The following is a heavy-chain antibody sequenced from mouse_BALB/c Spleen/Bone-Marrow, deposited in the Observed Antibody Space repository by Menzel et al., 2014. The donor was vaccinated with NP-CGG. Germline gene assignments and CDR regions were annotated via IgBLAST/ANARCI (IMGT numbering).Heavy chain of an antibody. D-gene: IGHD4-1*01. CDR3: VRDPSNWERAMDY. CDR1: GFTLNTNA. CDR2: IRSKSNNYAT. V-gene: IGHV10S3*01. J-gene: IGHJ4*01. Sequence: EVKLMESGGGLVQPKGSLKLSCAASGFTLNTNAMNWVRQAPGKGLEWVARIRSKSNNYATYYADSVKDRFTISRDDSQSMLYLQMNNLKTEDTAMYHCVRDPSNWERAMDYWGQGTSVTVSS.